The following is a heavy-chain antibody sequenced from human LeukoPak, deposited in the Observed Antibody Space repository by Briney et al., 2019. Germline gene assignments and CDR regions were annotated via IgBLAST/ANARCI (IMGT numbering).Heavy chain of an antibody. CDR1: GFTFSSYW. Sequence: GGSLRLSCAVSGFTFSSYWMHWVRQAPGKGLVWVSRISGDGSGTSYADSVKGRFTISRDNSKNTLYLQMNSLRAEDTAVYYCARDPGDYYGSGSSDAFDIWGQGTMVTVSS. CDR2: ISGDGSGT. D-gene: IGHD3-10*01. CDR3: ARDPGDYYGSGSSDAFDI. V-gene: IGHV3-74*01. J-gene: IGHJ3*02.